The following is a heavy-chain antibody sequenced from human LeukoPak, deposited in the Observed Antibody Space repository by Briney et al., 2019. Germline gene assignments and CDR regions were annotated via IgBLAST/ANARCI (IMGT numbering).Heavy chain of an antibody. CDR2: IYHSGAT. J-gene: IGHJ5*02. Sequence: PSETLSLTCAVSGVSISRGGYAWNWIRQPPGKGLEWIAYIYHSGATYYNPSLKSRATISVDTSENQFSLKLSSVTAADTAVYYCVRGRYSSGWYRDKNWFDPWGQGTPVTVSS. CDR1: GVSISRGGYA. D-gene: IGHD6-19*01. CDR3: VRGRYSSGWYRDKNWFDP. V-gene: IGHV4-30-4*07.